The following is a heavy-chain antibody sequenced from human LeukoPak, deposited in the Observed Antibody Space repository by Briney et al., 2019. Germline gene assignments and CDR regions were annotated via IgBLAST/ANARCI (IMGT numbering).Heavy chain of an antibody. CDR3: ARDRATLDY. CDR2: IKQDGSEK. J-gene: IGHJ4*02. D-gene: IGHD2/OR15-2a*01. Sequence: GGSLRLSCAASGFTFRSYWMSWVRPAPGKGLEWVANIKQDGSEKYYVDSVKGRFTISRDNAKNSLHLQMNSLRAEDTAVYYCARDRATLDYRGQGTLVTVSS. CDR1: GFTFRSYW. V-gene: IGHV3-7*01.